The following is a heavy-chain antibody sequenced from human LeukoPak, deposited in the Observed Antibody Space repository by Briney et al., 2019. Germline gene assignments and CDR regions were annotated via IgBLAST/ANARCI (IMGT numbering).Heavy chain of an antibody. D-gene: IGHD6-19*01. J-gene: IGHJ4*02. Sequence: PSETLSLTCTVSGGSMSPYYWNWIRQPPGKGLEWIGYIYYSGSTNYNPSLKSRVTISIDTSKNQFSLKLSSVIAADTAVYYCARGHYSSGWYLDYWGQGALVSVSS. CDR3: ARGHYSSGWYLDY. CDR1: GGSMSPYY. V-gene: IGHV4-59*01. CDR2: IYYSGST.